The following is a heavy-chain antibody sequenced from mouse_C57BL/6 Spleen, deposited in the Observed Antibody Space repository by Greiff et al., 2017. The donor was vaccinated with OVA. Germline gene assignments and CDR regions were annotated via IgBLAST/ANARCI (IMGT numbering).Heavy chain of an antibody. CDR3: ARGDLAYEKFLDY. D-gene: IGHD6-5*01. CDR2: IDPSDSET. J-gene: IGHJ2*01. CDR1: GYTFTSYW. Sequence: VQLQQPGAELVRPGSSVKLSCKASGYTFTSYWMHWVKQRPIQGLEWIGNIDPSDSETHYNQKFKDKATLTVDKSSSTAYMQLSSLTSEDSAVYYCARGDLAYEKFLDYWGQGTTLTVSS. V-gene: IGHV1-52*01.